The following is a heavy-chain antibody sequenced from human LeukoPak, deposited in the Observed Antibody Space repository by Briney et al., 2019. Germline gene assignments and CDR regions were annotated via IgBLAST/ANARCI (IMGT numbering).Heavy chain of an antibody. CDR2: ISAYNGNT. CDR3: ARAKGGDCSSTSCYIGGSWFDP. J-gene: IGHJ5*02. CDR1: GYTFTSYG. V-gene: IGHV1-18*01. Sequence: GASVKVSCKASGYTFTSYGISRVRQAPGQGLEWMGWISAYNGNTNYAQKLQGRVTMTTDTSTSTAYMELRSLRSDDTAVYYCARAKGGDCSSTSCYIGGSWFDPWGQGTLVTVSS. D-gene: IGHD2-2*02.